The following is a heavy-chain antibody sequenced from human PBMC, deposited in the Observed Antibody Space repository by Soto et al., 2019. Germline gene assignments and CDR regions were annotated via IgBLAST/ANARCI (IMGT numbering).Heavy chain of an antibody. CDR1: GGSFSGYY. D-gene: IGHD1-7*01. V-gene: IGHV4-34*01. CDR2: INHSGST. Sequence: QVQLQQWGAGLLKPSETLSLTCAVYGGSFSGYYWSWIRQPPGKGLEWIGEINHSGSTNYNPSLKSGVTISVDTSKNQFSLKLSSVTAADTAVYYCARGSNWNYGSFDYWGQGTLVTVSS. J-gene: IGHJ4*02. CDR3: ARGSNWNYGSFDY.